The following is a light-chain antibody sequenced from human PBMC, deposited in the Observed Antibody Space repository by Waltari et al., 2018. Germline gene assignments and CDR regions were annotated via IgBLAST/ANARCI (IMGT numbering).Light chain of an antibody. CDR1: QSLVHSDGNTY. CDR2: KVS. Sequence: TVLTQTPLSSPVTLGQPASISCRSSQSLVHSDGNTYLIWLHQRPGQPPRLLIYKVSNRFSGVPDRFSGCGARTDFPLRISRVEDDKVGVYYCVHAIRYPPSWTFGQGTKVEI. V-gene: IGKV2-24*01. CDR3: VHAIRYPPSWT. J-gene: IGKJ1*01.